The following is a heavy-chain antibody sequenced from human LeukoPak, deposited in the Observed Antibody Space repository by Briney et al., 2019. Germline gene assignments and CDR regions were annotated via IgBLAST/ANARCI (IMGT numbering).Heavy chain of an antibody. V-gene: IGHV1-24*01. CDR2: FDPEDGET. CDR1: GYTLTELS. D-gene: IGHD1-26*01. Sequence: ASVKVSCKVSGYTLTELSMHWVRQAPGKGLEWMGGFDPEDGETIYAQKFQGRVTMTEDTSTDTAYMELSSLRSEDTAVYYCATYALVIVGATPLSYYYYYMDVWGKGTTVTVSS. CDR3: ATYALVIVGATPLSYYYYYMDV. J-gene: IGHJ6*03.